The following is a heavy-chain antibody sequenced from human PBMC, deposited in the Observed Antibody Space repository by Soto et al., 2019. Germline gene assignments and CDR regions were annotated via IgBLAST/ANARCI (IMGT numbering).Heavy chain of an antibody. D-gene: IGHD3-10*01. J-gene: IGHJ4*02. V-gene: IGHV4-39*01. CDR1: GGSISSSSYY. CDR3: ASITMDVGTLILATQFDY. Sequence: SETLSLTCTVSGGSISSSSYYWGWIRQPPGKGLEWIGSIYYSGSTYYNPSLKSRVTISVDTSKNQFSLKRSSVTAADTAVYYCASITMDVGTLILATQFDYWGQGTLVTVSS. CDR2: IYYSGST.